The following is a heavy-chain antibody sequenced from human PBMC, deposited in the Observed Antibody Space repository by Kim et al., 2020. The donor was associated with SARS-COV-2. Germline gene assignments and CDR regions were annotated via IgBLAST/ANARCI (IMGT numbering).Heavy chain of an antibody. CDR3: ARDSWSSKIAVAGTFGY. CDR1: GFTFSSYG. J-gene: IGHJ4*02. Sequence: GGSLRLSCAASGFTFSSYGMHWVRQAPGKGLEWVAVIWYDGSNKYYADSVKGRFTISRDNSKNTLYLQMNSLRAEDTAVYYCARDSWSSKIAVAGTFGYWGQGTLVTVSS. CDR2: IWYDGSNK. V-gene: IGHV3-33*01. D-gene: IGHD6-19*01.